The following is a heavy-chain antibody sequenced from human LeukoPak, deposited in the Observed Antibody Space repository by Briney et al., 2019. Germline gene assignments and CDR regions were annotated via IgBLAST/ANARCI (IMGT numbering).Heavy chain of an antibody. CDR1: GFTFSSYS. D-gene: IGHD6-6*01. CDR3: ARRHGSSWADFDY. CDR2: ISSSSNTI. J-gene: IGHJ4*02. V-gene: IGHV3-48*02. Sequence: GGSLRPSCAASGFTFSSYSMNWVRKAQGKGLEWVSYISSSSNTIYYADSERGRFTISRDNAKHSLYLQINSLRDEDTAVYYCARRHGSSWADFDYWGQGTLVTVSS.